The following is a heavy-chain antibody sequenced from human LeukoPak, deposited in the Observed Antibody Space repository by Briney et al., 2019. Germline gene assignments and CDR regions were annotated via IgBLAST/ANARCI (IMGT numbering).Heavy chain of an antibody. Sequence: SETLSLTCAVFGDSISSSYYYWGWIRQPPGKGLEWIGTIYFSGSTYYNPSLKSRVTISVDTSKNQFSLRLRSVTAADTAVYYCGRHVSGYASGIDYWGQGTLVTVSS. V-gene: IGHV4-39*01. CDR1: GDSISSSYYY. CDR2: IYFSGST. CDR3: GRHVSGYASGIDY. D-gene: IGHD3-10*01. J-gene: IGHJ4*02.